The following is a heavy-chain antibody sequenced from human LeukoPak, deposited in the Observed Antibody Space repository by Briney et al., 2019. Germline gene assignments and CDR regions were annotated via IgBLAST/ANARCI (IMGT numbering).Heavy chain of an antibody. Sequence: PSETLSLTCAVYGGSFSGYYWSWIRQPPGEGLKWIGEINHSGSTNYNPSLKSRVTISVDTSKNQFSLKLSSVTAADTAVYYCARGAVPSRRTRISIPRMDVWGKGTTVSVSS. J-gene: IGHJ6*03. D-gene: IGHD1-1*01. CDR3: ARGAVPSRRTRISIPRMDV. CDR1: GGSFSGYY. CDR2: INHSGST. V-gene: IGHV4-34*01.